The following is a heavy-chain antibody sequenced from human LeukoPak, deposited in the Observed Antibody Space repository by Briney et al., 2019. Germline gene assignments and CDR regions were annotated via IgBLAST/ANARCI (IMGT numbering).Heavy chain of an antibody. CDR2: ISWNSGAI. CDR3: AKDNRRHYTSGPNPDSLH. J-gene: IGHJ4*02. V-gene: IGHV3-9*01. D-gene: IGHD6-19*01. Sequence: GGSLRLSCAGSGFIFNNYAMHWVRQPPGKGLEWVSGISWNSGAIDYADSVRGRFTISRDNAKNSLYLQMDSLRVEDTAFYYCAKDNRRHYTSGPNPDSLHWGQGALVTVSS. CDR1: GFIFNNYA.